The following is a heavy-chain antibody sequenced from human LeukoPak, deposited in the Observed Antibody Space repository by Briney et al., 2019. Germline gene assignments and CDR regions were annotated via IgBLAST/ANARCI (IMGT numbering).Heavy chain of an antibody. CDR3: AKDKGRYYSSGSLNWFDP. CDR1: GFTFDDYA. Sequence: PGRSLRLSCAASGFTFDDYAMHWVRHAPGKGLEWVSGISWNSGSIGYADSVKGRFTISRDNAKNSLYLQMNSLRAEDTALYYCAKDKGRYYSSGSLNWFDPWGQGTLVTVSS. V-gene: IGHV3-9*01. D-gene: IGHD3-10*01. J-gene: IGHJ5*02. CDR2: ISWNSGSI.